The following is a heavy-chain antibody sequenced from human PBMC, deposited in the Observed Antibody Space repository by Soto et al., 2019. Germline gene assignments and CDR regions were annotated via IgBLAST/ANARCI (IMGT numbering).Heavy chain of an antibody. V-gene: IGHV6-1*01. Sequence: SPTRSLACAISGDSVSSNSAAWNWIRQYTWRGLEWLGRTYYRSKWYNEYAVSVNSRITITPPSSKNQFSLQLSSVTAADTPVYYCARGNPYYYYYCMDVWRQGTTVTVSS. CDR2: TYYRSKWYN. CDR3: ARGNPYYYYYCMDV. CDR1: GDSVSSNSAA. J-gene: IGHJ6*02.